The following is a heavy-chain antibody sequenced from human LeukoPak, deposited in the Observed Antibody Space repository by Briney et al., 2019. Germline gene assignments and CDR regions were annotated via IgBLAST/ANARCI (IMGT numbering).Heavy chain of an antibody. J-gene: IGHJ4*02. Sequence: SETLSLTCTVSGGSISSYYWSWTRQPPGKGLEWIGYIYTSGSTNYNPSLKSRVTISVDTSKNQFSLKLSSVTAADTAVYYCARHSRDGLTDFDYWGQGTLVTVSS. CDR2: IYTSGST. CDR3: ARHSRDGLTDFDY. D-gene: IGHD5-24*01. V-gene: IGHV4-4*09. CDR1: GGSISSYY.